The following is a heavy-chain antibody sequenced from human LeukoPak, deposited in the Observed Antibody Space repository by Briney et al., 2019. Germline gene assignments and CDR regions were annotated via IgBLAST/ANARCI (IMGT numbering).Heavy chain of an antibody. Sequence: GGSLRLSCAASGFTFSSYAMSWVRQAPGKGLEWVSAISGSGGSTYYADSVKGRFTISRDNSKNTLYLQMNSLRAEDTAVYYCAKGPSLEWLFPPFDCGGQGTLVTASS. V-gene: IGHV3-23*01. D-gene: IGHD3-3*01. J-gene: IGHJ4*02. CDR2: ISGSGGST. CDR3: AKGPSLEWLFPPFDC. CDR1: GFTFSSYA.